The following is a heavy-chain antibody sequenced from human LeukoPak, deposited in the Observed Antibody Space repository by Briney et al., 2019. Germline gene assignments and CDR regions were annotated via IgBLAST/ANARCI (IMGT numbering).Heavy chain of an antibody. D-gene: IGHD6-13*01. Sequence: GSLRLSCAASGFTFSSYAMSWVRQAPGKGLEWVSSISGGGDTTYYADSVKGRFTISRDNSKNTLYLQLNSLRAEDTAVYYCAKDSQSRWYSSGWLHYFDFWGQGTLVTVSS. V-gene: IGHV3-23*01. CDR2: ISGGGDTT. J-gene: IGHJ4*02. CDR1: GFTFSSYA. CDR3: AKDSQSRWYSSGWLHYFDF.